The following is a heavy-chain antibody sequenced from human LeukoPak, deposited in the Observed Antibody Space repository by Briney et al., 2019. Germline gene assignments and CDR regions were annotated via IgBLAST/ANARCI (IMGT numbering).Heavy chain of an antibody. CDR3: ARDRVGSGWPRPFYFEN. CDR2: INPNIGAT. Sequence: ASVKVSCKPSGCTFTGYYLHWVRQAPGQALEWMGWINPNIGATMYAEKFQGRVTMTRDTSISTAYMELSSLRSDDTALYYCARDRVGSGWPRPFYFENWGQGTLVTVSS. D-gene: IGHD6-19*01. J-gene: IGHJ4*02. V-gene: IGHV1-2*02. CDR1: GCTFTGYY.